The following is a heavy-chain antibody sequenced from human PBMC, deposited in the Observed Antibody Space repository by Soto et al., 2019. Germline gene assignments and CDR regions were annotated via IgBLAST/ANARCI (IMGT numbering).Heavy chain of an antibody. CDR1: GFTFSSNG. Sequence: QVQLVESGGGVVQPGRSLRLSCAASGFTFSSNGMHWVRQAPGKGLEWVAVISYDGSNKYYADSVKGRFTISRDNSKNTLYLQMNSLRAEDTAVYYCAKDRGGYCSSHVDYWGQGTLVAVSS. D-gene: IGHD6-13*01. CDR3: AKDRGGYCSSHVDY. CDR2: ISYDGSNK. V-gene: IGHV3-30*18. J-gene: IGHJ4*02.